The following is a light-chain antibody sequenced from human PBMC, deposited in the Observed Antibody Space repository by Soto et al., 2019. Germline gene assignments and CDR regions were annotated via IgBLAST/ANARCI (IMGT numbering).Light chain of an antibody. J-gene: IGKJ1*01. V-gene: IGKV3-20*01. Sequence: EVVLTQSPGTLSLSPGEGATLSCRASQSVVTSCLAWYQQKYGQSPRLLIYGALYRAPGIPDRFSGSGSGTDFTLSISRLEPEDFAVYYCQQYGSSPVTFGQGTKVDIK. CDR2: GAL. CDR1: QSVVTSC. CDR3: QQYGSSPVT.